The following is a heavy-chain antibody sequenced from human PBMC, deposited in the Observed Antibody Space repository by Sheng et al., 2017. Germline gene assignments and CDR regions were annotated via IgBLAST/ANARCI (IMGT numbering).Heavy chain of an antibody. V-gene: IGHV3-23*04. CDR1: GFSFSNYA. J-gene: IGHJ4*02. CDR3: AKEGVGFGFSVRSAYLEY. Sequence: EVQLVESGGGLVQPGGSLRLSCAASGFSFSNYAMSWVRQAPGKGLEWVSSIGHSGVNTYYADSVKGRFTISRDNSKNTLHLQMSSLRAEDTAVYYCAKEGVGFGFSVRSAYLEYWGQGTLVTVSS. CDR2: IGHSGVNT. D-gene: IGHD3-10*01.